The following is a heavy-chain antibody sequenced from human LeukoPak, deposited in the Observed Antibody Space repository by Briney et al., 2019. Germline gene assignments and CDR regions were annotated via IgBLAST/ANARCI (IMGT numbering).Heavy chain of an antibody. V-gene: IGHV4-38-2*01. CDR2: IYHGGST. Sequence: SETLSLTCGVSGYSISSGYYWGWIRQPPGKGLEWIGSIYHGGSTYYNPSLKGRVTISVDTSKNQFSLKLSSVTAADTAVYYCARPSTWATVTRYWYFGLWGRGTLVTVSS. D-gene: IGHD4-17*01. CDR1: GYSISSGYY. J-gene: IGHJ2*01. CDR3: ARPSTWATVTRYWYFGL.